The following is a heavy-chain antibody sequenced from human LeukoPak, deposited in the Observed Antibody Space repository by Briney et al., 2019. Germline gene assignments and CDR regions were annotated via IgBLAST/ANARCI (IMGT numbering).Heavy chain of an antibody. D-gene: IGHD2-21*02. CDR3: AREWGDCGGDCLVGVAFDI. V-gene: IGHV1-18*04. J-gene: IGHJ3*02. CDR2: ISAYNGNT. Sequence: ASVKVSCKASGYTFTSYYMHWVRQAPGQGLEWMGWISAYNGNTNYAQKLQGRVTMTTDTSTSTAYMELRSLRSDDTAVYYCAREWGDCGGDCLVGVAFDIWGQGTMVTVSS. CDR1: GYTFTSYY.